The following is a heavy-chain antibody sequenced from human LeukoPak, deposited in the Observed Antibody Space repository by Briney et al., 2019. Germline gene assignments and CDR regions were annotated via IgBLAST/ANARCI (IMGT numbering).Heavy chain of an antibody. J-gene: IGHJ5*02. V-gene: IGHV4-39*07. CDR3: ARITLVGASSWFDP. CDR1: GGPISSSGYY. Sequence: SETLSLTCTVSGGPISSSGYYWGWIRQPPGKGLEWIGSIFYSGSTYYNPSLKSRVTISLDTSKNQFSLKVSSVTAADTAVYYCARITLVGASSWFDPWGQGTLVTVSS. CDR2: IFYSGST. D-gene: IGHD1-26*01.